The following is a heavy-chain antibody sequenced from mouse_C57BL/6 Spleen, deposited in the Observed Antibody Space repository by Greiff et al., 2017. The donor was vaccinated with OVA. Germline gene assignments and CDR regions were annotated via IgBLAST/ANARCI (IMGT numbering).Heavy chain of an antibody. J-gene: IGHJ2*01. Sequence: QVQLQQPGAELVKPGASVKLSCKASGYTFTSYWMQWVQQRPGQGLEWIGEIDPSDSYTNYNQKFKGKATLTVYTSSSTAYMQLSRLTSEDSAVYYCARSWGGTYYFDYWGQGTTLTVSS. CDR2: IDPSDSYT. CDR3: ARSWGGTYYFDY. V-gene: IGHV1-50*01. D-gene: IGHD3-3*01. CDR1: GYTFTSYW.